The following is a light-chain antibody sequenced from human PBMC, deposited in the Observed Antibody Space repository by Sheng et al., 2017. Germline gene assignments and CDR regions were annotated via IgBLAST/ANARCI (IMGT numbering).Light chain of an antibody. J-gene: IGKJ1*01. CDR1: LDISNW. Sequence: DFQMTQSPSSVSASVGDRVTITCRASLDISNWLAWYQQKPGTAPKLLIYAASTLQSGVPSGSAAVDLGQNSTLTINSLRPEDSATYFCQQGNSFPPTFGQGTKVEIK. CDR3: QQGNSFPPT. V-gene: IGKV1-12*01. CDR2: AAS.